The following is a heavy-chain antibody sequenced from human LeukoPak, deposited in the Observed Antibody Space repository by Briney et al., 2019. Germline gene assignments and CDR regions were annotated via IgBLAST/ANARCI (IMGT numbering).Heavy chain of an antibody. Sequence: SETLSLTCTVSGGSISGYYWSWIRQPPGKGLEWIGYIYYSGSTNYNPSLKSRVTISVDTSKNQFSLKLSSVTAADTAVYYCARGYGDYDYWGQGTLVTVSS. CDR2: IYYSGST. CDR3: ARGYGDYDY. D-gene: IGHD4-17*01. V-gene: IGHV4-59*01. J-gene: IGHJ4*02. CDR1: GGSISGYY.